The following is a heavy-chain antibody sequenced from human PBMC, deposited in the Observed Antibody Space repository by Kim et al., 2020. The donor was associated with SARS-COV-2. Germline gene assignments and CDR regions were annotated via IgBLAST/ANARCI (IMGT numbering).Heavy chain of an antibody. CDR3: ARFDSYWYFDL. J-gene: IGHJ2*01. V-gene: IGHV4-38-2*02. CDR2: ISHSGST. Sequence: SETLSLTCTVSDYSITRGSYWGWIRQPPGKGLEWIGTISHSGSTYYNPSLKSRVTMSVDTSNKRFSLYLSSVTAADTAVFYCARFDSYWYFDLWGRGTLVTVSS. D-gene: IGHD3-9*01. CDR1: DYSITRGSY.